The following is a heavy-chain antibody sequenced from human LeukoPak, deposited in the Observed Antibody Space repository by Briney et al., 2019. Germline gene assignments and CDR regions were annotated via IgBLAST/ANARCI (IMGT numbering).Heavy chain of an antibody. CDR2: ISGSGGST. Sequence: GGSLRLSCAASGFTFSSFAMNWVRQAPGKGLEWVSGISGSGGSTYYADSVRGRFTISRDNSKNTLYLQMNSLRAEDTAVYYCAKGLGCYGSGSQIDYWGQGTLVTVS. D-gene: IGHD3-10*01. V-gene: IGHV3-23*01. CDR3: AKGLGCYGSGSQIDY. J-gene: IGHJ4*02. CDR1: GFTFSSFA.